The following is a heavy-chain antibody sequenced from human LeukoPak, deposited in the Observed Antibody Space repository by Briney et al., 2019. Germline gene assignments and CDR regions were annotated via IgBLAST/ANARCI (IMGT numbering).Heavy chain of an antibody. CDR2: ISLDRVTT. Sequence: GGSLRLSCVASGFTFSRYTMHWVRQTPGKGLEWVAVISLDRVTTFYADSVKGRFTISRDNSKNTLYLQMNSLRAEDTAVYYCARPYYDFWSGFVGAFDIWGQGTMVTVSS. CDR1: GFTFSRYT. D-gene: IGHD3-3*01. J-gene: IGHJ3*02. V-gene: IGHV3-30-3*01. CDR3: ARPYYDFWSGFVGAFDI.